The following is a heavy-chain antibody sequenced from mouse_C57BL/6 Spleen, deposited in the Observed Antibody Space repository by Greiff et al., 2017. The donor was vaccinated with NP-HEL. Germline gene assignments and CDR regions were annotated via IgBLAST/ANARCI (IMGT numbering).Heavy chain of an antibody. CDR3: ARAPVVATSYWYFDV. CDR1: GFTFSDYG. D-gene: IGHD1-1*01. CDR2: ISSGSSTI. Sequence: DVKLVESGGGLVKPGGSLKLSCAASGFTFSDYGMHWVRQAPEKGLEWVAYISSGSSTIYYADTVKGRFTISRDNAKNTLFLQMTSLRSEDTAMYYCARAPVVATSYWYFDVWGTGTTVTVSS. J-gene: IGHJ1*03. V-gene: IGHV5-17*01.